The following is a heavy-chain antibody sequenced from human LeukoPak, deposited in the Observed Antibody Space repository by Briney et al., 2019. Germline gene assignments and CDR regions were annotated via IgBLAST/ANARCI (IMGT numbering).Heavy chain of an antibody. Sequence: PGGSLRLSCSASGFTFSSYAMHWVRQAPGKGLEYVSAISSNGGSTYYADSVKGSFTISRDNSKNTLYLQMSSLRAEDTAVYYCVKDGSSGWYGGDYWGQGTLVTVSS. V-gene: IGHV3-64D*06. CDR3: VKDGSSGWYGGDY. D-gene: IGHD6-19*01. CDR2: ISSNGGST. CDR1: GFTFSSYA. J-gene: IGHJ4*02.